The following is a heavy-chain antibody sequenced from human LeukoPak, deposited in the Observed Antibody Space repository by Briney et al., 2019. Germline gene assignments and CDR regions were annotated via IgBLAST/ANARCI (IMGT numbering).Heavy chain of an antibody. Sequence: ASVKVSCKASGYTFTGYYIHWVRQAPGQGLEWMGGIIPIFHTADYAQKFQGRVTITADESTSTVYMELSRLRSEDTAMYYCARTYYYDSSGYPVRVSDAFDIWGQGTMVTVSS. D-gene: IGHD3-22*01. CDR1: GYTFTGYY. V-gene: IGHV1-69*13. CDR2: IIPIFHTA. CDR3: ARTYYYDSSGYPVRVSDAFDI. J-gene: IGHJ3*02.